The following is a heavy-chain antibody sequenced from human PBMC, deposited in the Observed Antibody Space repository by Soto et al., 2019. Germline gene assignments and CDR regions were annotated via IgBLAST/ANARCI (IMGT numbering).Heavy chain of an antibody. V-gene: IGHV3-21*01. CDR1: GFTFSSYS. CDR3: ARDGSEGSGEIGYYYYMDV. CDR2: ITSSGASI. J-gene: IGHJ6*03. D-gene: IGHD2-15*01. Sequence: EVQLVESGGGLVKPGGSLRLSCAASGFTFSSYSLNWVRQAPGKGLEWVSSITSSGASIYYADSVKGRFTISRDNAKNSLYLQASSSTAEDTAVYYCARDGSEGSGEIGYYYYMDVWGKGTTATVSS.